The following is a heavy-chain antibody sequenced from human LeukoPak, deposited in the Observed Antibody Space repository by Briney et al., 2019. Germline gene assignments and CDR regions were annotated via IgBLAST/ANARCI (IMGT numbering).Heavy chain of an antibody. CDR3: ATGYSNGWTSDFDY. CDR2: VYYDGRT. CDR1: GYSISRGYF. V-gene: IGHV4-38-2*02. Sequence: SESLSLTCTVSGYSISRGYFWDWIRQPPGKGLEWIGTVYYDGRTYYNPSVKSRATLSKDTSDNHFSLDLRSVTASDTAVYYCATGYSNGWTSDFDYWGQGILVTVSS. J-gene: IGHJ4*02. D-gene: IGHD6-19*01.